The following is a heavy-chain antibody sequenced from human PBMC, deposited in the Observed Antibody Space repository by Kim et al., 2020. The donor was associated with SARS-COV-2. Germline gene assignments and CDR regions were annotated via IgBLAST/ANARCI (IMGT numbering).Heavy chain of an antibody. Sequence: PAFQGQVTIAADKSISTAYLQWSSLKASDTAIYYCARRGATSSNNWFDPWGQGTLVTVSS. V-gene: IGHV5-51*01. D-gene: IGHD2-2*01. J-gene: IGHJ5*02. CDR3: ARRGATSSNNWFDP.